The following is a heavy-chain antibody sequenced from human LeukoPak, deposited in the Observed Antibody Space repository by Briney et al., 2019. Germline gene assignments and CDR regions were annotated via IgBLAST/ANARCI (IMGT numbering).Heavy chain of an antibody. CDR2: IYYSGST. D-gene: IGHD1-14*01. Sequence: SETLSLTCTVSGGSISSYYWSWIRQPPGKGLEWIGYIYYSGSTNYNPSLKSRFTISVDTSKNQFSLKLNSVTAADTAVYYCARENPPGAFDIWGQGTMVTVSS. CDR3: ARENPPGAFDI. CDR1: GGSISSYY. V-gene: IGHV4-59*01. J-gene: IGHJ3*02.